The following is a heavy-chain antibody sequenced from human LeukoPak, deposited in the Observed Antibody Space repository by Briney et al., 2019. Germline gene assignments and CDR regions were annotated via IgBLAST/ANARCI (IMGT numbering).Heavy chain of an antibody. Sequence: SETLSLTCDVSGGSISSGLYSWSWIRQPLGKGLEWIGYIYHTGSTYYNPSLKSRVTISVDTSKNPFSLRLSSATAADTAVYYCARLQYCSGTSCYWFDPWGQGTLVTVSS. CDR3: ARLQYCSGTSCYWFDP. D-gene: IGHD2-2*01. J-gene: IGHJ5*02. CDR1: GGSISSGLYS. CDR2: IYHTGST. V-gene: IGHV4-30-2*01.